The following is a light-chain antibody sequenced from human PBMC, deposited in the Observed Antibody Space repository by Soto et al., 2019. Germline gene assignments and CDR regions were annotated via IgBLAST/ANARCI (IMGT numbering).Light chain of an antibody. J-gene: IGKJ3*01. V-gene: IGKV1-39*01. CDR2: AAS. Sequence: DIQMTQSPSSLSASVGDRVTITCRASQSISSYLNWYQQKPGKAPKLLIYAASSLQSGVPSRFSGSGSGTDFTLTISSLQPDDFATYYCQQSYSTPRDFGPGTKVDIK. CDR1: QSISSY. CDR3: QQSYSTPRD.